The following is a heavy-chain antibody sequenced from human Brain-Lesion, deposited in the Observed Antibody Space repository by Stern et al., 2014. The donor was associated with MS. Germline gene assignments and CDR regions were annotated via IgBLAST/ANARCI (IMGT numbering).Heavy chain of an antibody. V-gene: IGHV4-61*02. J-gene: IGHJ4*02. CDR2: IHPSGRA. Sequence: QVQLEESGPGLVKPSQTLSLTCTVSGGSISSGSDYWSWIRQPVGQGLEWIGRIHPSGRAFYTPSLQSPVTTSTVPSLNPFSLGLNSATAADTAIYYCASGYRIFDYWGQGILVTVSS. CDR3: ASGYRIFDY. CDR1: GGSISSGSDY. D-gene: IGHD5-18*01.